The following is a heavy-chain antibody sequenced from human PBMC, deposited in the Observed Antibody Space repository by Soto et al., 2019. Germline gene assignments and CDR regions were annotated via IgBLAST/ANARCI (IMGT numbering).Heavy chain of an antibody. CDR3: ARPDDC. J-gene: IGHJ4*02. D-gene: IGHD2-2*01. CDR2: ISGSGGHT. V-gene: IGHV3-23*01. CDR1: GFTFSSYA. Sequence: EVQLLESGGGLVQPGESLRLSCAASGFTFSSYAMTWVRQAPGKGLEWVSGISGSGGHTNYADSVRGRFTISRDNSKNTLYLQVSSLRAEDTAVYYCARPDDCWGQGGLVIVSS.